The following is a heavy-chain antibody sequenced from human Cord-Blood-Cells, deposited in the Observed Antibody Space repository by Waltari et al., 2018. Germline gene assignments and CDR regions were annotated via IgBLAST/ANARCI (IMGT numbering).Heavy chain of an antibody. CDR2: IYYSGST. CDR3: ARYGSGSSYYYYYGMDV. Sequence: QLQLQESDPGLVKPSETLSLTCTVSGGSISSSSYYWGWIRQPPGKGLEWIGSIYYSGSTDYNPALKRRVTISVDTSKNQFSLKLSSVTAADTAVYYCARYGSGSSYYYYYGMDVWGQGTTVTVSS. D-gene: IGHD3-10*01. V-gene: IGHV4-39*01. J-gene: IGHJ6*02. CDR1: GGSISSSSYY.